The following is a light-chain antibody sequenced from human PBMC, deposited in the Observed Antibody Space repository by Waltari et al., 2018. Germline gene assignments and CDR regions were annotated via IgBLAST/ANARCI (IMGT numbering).Light chain of an antibody. CDR3: QQSDSSPCA. CDR2: AAS. J-gene: IGKJ2*01. V-gene: IGKV1-39*01. CDR1: QSISTY. Sequence: DIQMTQSPSSLSASVGDRVTITCRASQSISTYLNWYQVKPGKAPKLLISAASTLQGGVPSRFSGSGSGADFTLTISNLQPDDYATYYCQQSDSSPCAFGQGTKLEIK.